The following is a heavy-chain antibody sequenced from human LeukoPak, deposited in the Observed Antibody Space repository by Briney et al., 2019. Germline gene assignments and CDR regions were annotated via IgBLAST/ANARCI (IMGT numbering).Heavy chain of an antibody. CDR2: IGIDSGNT. J-gene: IGHJ4*02. CDR3: ARDYKYVFDN. Sequence: PGGSLRLSCAASGFTFSDYSMNWVRQAPGKGLEWISYIGIDSGNTNYADSVKDRFTISGDKAKNSLYLQMNSLRVEDTAVYYCARDYKYVFDNWGQGTLVTVSS. V-gene: IGHV3-48*01. CDR1: GFTFSDYS. D-gene: IGHD5-24*01.